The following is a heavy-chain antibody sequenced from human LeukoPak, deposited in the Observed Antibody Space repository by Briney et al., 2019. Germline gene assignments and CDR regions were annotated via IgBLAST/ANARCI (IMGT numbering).Heavy chain of an antibody. V-gene: IGHV3-30*01. D-gene: IGHD3-22*01. CDR2: ISYDGRNE. CDR1: GFTFRRYT. Sequence: HPGGSLRLSCAASGFTFRRYTMHWVRQAPGKGLEWVAVISYDGRNENYADSVSGRFTISRDNSKNTLYLQMNSLRAEDTAVYYCARDGSGYWFDYWGQGTLATVSS. CDR3: ARDGSGYWFDY. J-gene: IGHJ4*02.